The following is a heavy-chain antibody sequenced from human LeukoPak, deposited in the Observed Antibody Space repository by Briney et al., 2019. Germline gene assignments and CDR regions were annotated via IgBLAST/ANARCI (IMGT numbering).Heavy chain of an antibody. Sequence: GGSLRLSCAASGFTFSSYAMSWVRQAPGKGLEWVSAISGSGGSTYYADSVKGRFTISRDNSKNTLYLQMNGLRAEDTAVYYCAPSGYYLSIDYWGQGTLVTVSS. V-gene: IGHV3-23*01. CDR3: APSGYYLSIDY. J-gene: IGHJ4*02. CDR1: GFTFSSYA. D-gene: IGHD3-3*01. CDR2: ISGSGGST.